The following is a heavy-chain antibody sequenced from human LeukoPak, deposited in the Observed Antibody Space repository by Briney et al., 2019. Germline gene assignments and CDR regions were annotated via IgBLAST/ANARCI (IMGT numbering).Heavy chain of an antibody. J-gene: IGHJ3*01. CDR2: IYYSGST. Sequence: SETLSLTCAVSGGSISSTGYCWAWVRQPPGSGLEWIGTIYYSGSTYHNTSLKSRITMSVDTSRNQFSLKLRSVDAADTAVYYCAKAGVRYFDSSGLYAFDFWGQGTTVTVSS. CDR3: AKAGVRYFDSSGLYAFDF. CDR1: GGSISSTGYC. D-gene: IGHD3-22*01. V-gene: IGHV4-39*01.